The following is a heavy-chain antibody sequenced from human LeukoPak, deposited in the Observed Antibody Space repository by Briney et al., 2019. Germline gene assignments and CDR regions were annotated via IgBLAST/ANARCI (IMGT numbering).Heavy chain of an antibody. CDR3: ARAARNSYYDFWSGMYYFDY. CDR1: GFKFNSYW. Sequence: PGGSLRLSCAVSGFKFNSYWMNWVRQVPGKGLVWVAHINTHGNTANYADSVKGRFTISRDNAKNSLYLQMNSLRAEDTAVYYCARAARNSYYDFWSGMYYFDYWGQGTLVTVSS. J-gene: IGHJ4*02. CDR2: INTHGNTA. V-gene: IGHV3-74*01. D-gene: IGHD3-3*01.